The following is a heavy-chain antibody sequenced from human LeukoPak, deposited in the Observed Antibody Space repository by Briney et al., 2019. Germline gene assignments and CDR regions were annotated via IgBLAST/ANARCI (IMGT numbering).Heavy chain of an antibody. CDR2: INPNSGGT. D-gene: IGHD5-12*01. J-gene: IGHJ4*02. V-gene: IGHV1-2*02. CDR1: GYTFTSYD. CDR3: ARDGDSGYDYKLDY. Sequence: ASVKVSCKASGYTFTSYDINWVRQAPGQGLEWMGWINPNSGGTNYAQKFQGRVTMTRDTSISTAYMELSRLRSDDTAVYYCARDGDSGYDYKLDYWGQGTLVTVSS.